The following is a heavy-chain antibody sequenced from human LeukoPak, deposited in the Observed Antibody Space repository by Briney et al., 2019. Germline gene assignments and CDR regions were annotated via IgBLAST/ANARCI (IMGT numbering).Heavy chain of an antibody. Sequence: SVKVSCKASGGTFSSYAISWVRQDPGQGLEWMGGIIPIFGTANYAQKFQGRVTITADESTSTAYMELSSLRSEDTAVYYCARGMSGSYYYFDYWGQGTLVTVSS. CDR1: GGTFSSYA. CDR2: IIPIFGTA. CDR3: ARGMSGSYYYFDY. D-gene: IGHD1-26*01. J-gene: IGHJ4*02. V-gene: IGHV1-69*13.